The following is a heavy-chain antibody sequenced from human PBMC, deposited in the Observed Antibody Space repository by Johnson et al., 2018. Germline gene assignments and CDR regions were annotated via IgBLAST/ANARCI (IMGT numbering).Heavy chain of an antibody. D-gene: IGHD5-12*01. J-gene: IGHJ6*03. Sequence: EVQLLEAGGGLVQPGGSLRLSCAASGFTFSSYWMSWVRQAPGKGLEWVANIKQDGSEKYYVDSVKGRFTISRDNAKNSLYLQMNSLRAEDMAVYYCARWRAHGYYYMDVWGKGTTVTVSS. CDR1: GFTFSSYW. CDR2: IKQDGSEK. V-gene: IGHV3-7*01. CDR3: ARWRAHGYYYMDV.